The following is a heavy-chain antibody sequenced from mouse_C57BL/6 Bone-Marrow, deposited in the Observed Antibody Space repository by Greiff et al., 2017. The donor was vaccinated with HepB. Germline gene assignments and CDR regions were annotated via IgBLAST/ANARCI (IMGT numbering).Heavy chain of an antibody. D-gene: IGHD1-1*01. CDR1: GYTFTSYW. Sequence: QVQLQQPGAELVRPGSSVKLSCKASGYTFTSYWMHWVKQRPVQGLEWIGNIDPSDSETHYNQKFKDKATLTVDKSSSTAYMQLSSLSSEDSAVYYCARSDYYGSSVDYWGQGTTLTVSS. CDR2: IDPSDSET. V-gene: IGHV1-52*01. CDR3: ARSDYYGSSVDY. J-gene: IGHJ2*01.